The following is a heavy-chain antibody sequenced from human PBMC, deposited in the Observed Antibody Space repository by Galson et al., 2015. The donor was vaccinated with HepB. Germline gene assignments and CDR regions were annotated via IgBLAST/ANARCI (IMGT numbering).Heavy chain of an antibody. CDR1: GFTFSSYA. D-gene: IGHD6-19*01. V-gene: IGHV3-64D*06. Sequence: SLRLSCAASGFTFSSYAMHWVRQAPGKGLEYVSAISSNGGSTYYADSVKGRFTISRDNSKNTLYLQMSSLRAEDTAVYYCVKGVTTTGGAGVGWYRGPGMDVWGQGTTVTVSS. CDR3: VKGVTTTGGAGVGWYRGPGMDV. J-gene: IGHJ6*02. CDR2: ISSNGGST.